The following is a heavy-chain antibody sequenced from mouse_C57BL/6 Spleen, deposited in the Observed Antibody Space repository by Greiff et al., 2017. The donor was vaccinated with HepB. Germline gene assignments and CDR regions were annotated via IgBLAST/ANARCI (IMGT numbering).Heavy chain of an antibody. V-gene: IGHV1-26*01. Sequence: EVQLQQSGPELVKPGASVKISCKASGYTFTDYYMNWVKQSHGKSLEWIGDINPNNGGTSYNQKFKGKATLTVDKSSSTAYMELRSLTSEDSAVYYCANYYGSSYELGFAYWGQGTLVTVSA. CDR3: ANYYGSSYELGFAY. J-gene: IGHJ3*01. CDR1: GYTFTDYY. CDR2: INPNNGGT. D-gene: IGHD1-1*01.